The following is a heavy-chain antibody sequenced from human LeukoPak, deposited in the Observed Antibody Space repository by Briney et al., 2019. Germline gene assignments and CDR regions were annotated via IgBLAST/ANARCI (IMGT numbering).Heavy chain of an antibody. CDR3: ASTRRAAVAGRFDS. V-gene: IGHV4-4*09. J-gene: IGHJ4*02. D-gene: IGHD6-19*01. CDR1: GASMSRNY. CDR2: IYHSGNT. Sequence: SETLSLTCNVSGASMSRNYWSWIRQPPGEGLEWIGYIYHSGNTNYSPSLESRVTMSVDESKNHFSLRVHFVSAADTAVYYCASTRRAAVAGRFDSWGQGTLVTVSS.